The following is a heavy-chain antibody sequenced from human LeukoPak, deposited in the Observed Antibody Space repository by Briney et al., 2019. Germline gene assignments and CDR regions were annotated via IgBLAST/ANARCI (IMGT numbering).Heavy chain of an antibody. CDR2: IRHDGRDK. V-gene: IGHV3-30*02. J-gene: IGHJ4*02. CDR3: ARAAGSGSDIDY. D-gene: IGHD1-26*01. CDR1: GFTFSNHG. Sequence: GGSLRLSCAASGFTFSNHGMHWVRQAPGKGPEWVAFIRHDGRDKDYADSVQGRFTISRDNSENTLYVLMNSLRPEDTAVYYCARAAGSGSDIDYWGQGTLVTVSS.